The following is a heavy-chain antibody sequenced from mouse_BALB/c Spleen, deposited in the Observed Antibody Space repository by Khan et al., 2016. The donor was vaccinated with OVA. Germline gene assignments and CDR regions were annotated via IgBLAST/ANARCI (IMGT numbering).Heavy chain of an antibody. D-gene: IGHD2-2*01. CDR3: ARNSYGYDFTD. J-gene: IGHJ3*01. Sequence: QVQLKESGPGLVQPSQSLSITCTVSGFSLSTYGIHWVRQSPGKGLEWLGVIWNDGRTDYNAPFISRLSTTKDNSKSQAFFKMNSRQPADTAIYYCARNSYGYDFTDWGQGTLVTVSA. CDR1: GFSLSTYG. V-gene: IGHV2-2*01. CDR2: IWNDGRT.